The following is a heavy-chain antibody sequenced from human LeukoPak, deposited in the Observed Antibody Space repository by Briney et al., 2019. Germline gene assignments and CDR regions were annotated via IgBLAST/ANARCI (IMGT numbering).Heavy chain of an antibody. CDR2: IIPIFGTA. Sequence: ASVKVSCKASGGTFSSYVISWVRQAPGQGLEWMGRIIPIFGTANYAQKFQGRVTIPAEKSTSTAYMELSSLRSEDTAVYHCARGGWLLPPYWGQGTLVTVSS. V-gene: IGHV1-69*06. D-gene: IGHD3-22*01. J-gene: IGHJ4*02. CDR3: ARGGWLLPPY. CDR1: GGTFSSYV.